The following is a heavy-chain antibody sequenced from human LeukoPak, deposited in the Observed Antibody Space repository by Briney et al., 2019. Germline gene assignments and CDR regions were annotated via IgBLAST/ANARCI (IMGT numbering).Heavy chain of an antibody. V-gene: IGHV3-23*01. CDR3: AKWGSVYTSGWYDF. D-gene: IGHD6-19*01. CDR1: GFTFRSYA. Sequence: GGSLRLSCAASGFTFRSYAMSWVRQAPGKGLEWVSAISGGDETTYYADSVKGRFTLSRDNSKNTVYLQMNSLRAEDTAVYYCAKWGSVYTSGWYDFGGQGTRVTVSS. CDR2: ISGGDETT. J-gene: IGHJ4*02.